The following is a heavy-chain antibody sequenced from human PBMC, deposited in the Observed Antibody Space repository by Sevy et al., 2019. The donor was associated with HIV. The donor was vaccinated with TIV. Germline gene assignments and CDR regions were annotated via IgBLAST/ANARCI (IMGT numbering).Heavy chain of an antibody. CDR2: ISSSGGST. J-gene: IGHJ1*01. CDR1: GFTFSAYA. Sequence: GGSLRLSCAASGFTFSAYAMSWVRQAPGKGLEWVSCISSSGGSTYYADSVKGRFSISRDTSKNTLYLQMNSLRDEDTAVYYCATLRGGLYGSGYFQNWGQGTQVTVSS. V-gene: IGHV3-23*01. CDR3: ATLRGGLYGSGYFQN. D-gene: IGHD3-10*01.